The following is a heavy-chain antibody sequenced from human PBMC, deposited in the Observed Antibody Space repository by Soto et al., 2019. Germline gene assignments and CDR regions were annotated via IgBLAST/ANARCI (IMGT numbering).Heavy chain of an antibody. D-gene: IGHD2-15*01. Sequence: GSLRLSCAASGFTFSSYAMHWVRQAPGKGLEWVAVISYDGSNKYYADSVKGRFTISRDNSKNTLYLQMNSLRAEDTAVYYCARDCSGGSCYSAFDIWGQGTMVTVSS. CDR3: ARDCSGGSCYSAFDI. CDR2: ISYDGSNK. CDR1: GFTFSSYA. V-gene: IGHV3-30-3*01. J-gene: IGHJ3*02.